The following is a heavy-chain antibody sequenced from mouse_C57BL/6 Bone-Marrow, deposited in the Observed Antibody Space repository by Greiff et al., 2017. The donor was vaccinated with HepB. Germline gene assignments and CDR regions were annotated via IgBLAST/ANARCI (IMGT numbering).Heavy chain of an antibody. Sequence: DVKLVESGGGLVKPGGSLKLSCAASGFTFSDYGMHWVRQAPEKGLEWVAYISSGSSTIYYADTVKGRFTISRDNAKNTLFRQKTSLRSEDTAMYYCARGYYGSSPYWYFDVWGTGTTVTVSS. CDR3: ARGYYGSSPYWYFDV. J-gene: IGHJ1*03. CDR2: ISSGSSTI. V-gene: IGHV5-17*01. CDR1: GFTFSDYG. D-gene: IGHD1-1*01.